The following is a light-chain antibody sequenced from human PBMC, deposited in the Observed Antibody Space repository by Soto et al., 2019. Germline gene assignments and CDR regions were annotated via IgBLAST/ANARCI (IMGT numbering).Light chain of an antibody. Sequence: EIVLTQSPGTLSLSPGERATLSCRASQSVSSSYLVWYQQRPGQPPRLLIYGTSNRAAGIPDRFTGTGSGTDFTLTIYILVPEDSAVYYCQQYGSSALTFGGGTKV. CDR1: QSVSSSY. CDR2: GTS. CDR3: QQYGSSALT. V-gene: IGKV3-20*01. J-gene: IGKJ4*01.